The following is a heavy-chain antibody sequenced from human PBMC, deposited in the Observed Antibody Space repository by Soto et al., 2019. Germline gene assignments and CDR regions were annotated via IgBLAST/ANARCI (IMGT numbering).Heavy chain of an antibody. J-gene: IGHJ5*02. D-gene: IGHD4-4*01. V-gene: IGHV3-9*01. CDR2: ISWNSGSI. CDR1: GFTFDDYD. Sequence: EVQLVESGGGLVQPGRSLRLSCAASGFTFDDYDMHWVRQAPGKGLEWVSGISWNSGSIGYADSVKGRFTISRDNAKNSLYLQMNSLRAEDTALYYCAKDPGPAVTTYYAWFDPWGQGTLVTVSS. CDR3: AKDPGPAVTTYYAWFDP.